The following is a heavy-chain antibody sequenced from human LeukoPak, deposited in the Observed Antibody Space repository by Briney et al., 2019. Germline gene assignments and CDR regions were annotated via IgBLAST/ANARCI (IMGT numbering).Heavy chain of an antibody. D-gene: IGHD2-2*01. CDR2: INSDGSWT. CDR3: VSFYETY. CDR1: GNYW. Sequence: GGSLRLSCAASGNYWIHWVRQAPGKGLVWVSHINSDGSWTSYADSVKGRFTISKDNTKNTVYLQMNNLRAEDTAVYYCVSFYETYWGRGTLVTVSS. V-gene: IGHV3-74*01. J-gene: IGHJ4*02.